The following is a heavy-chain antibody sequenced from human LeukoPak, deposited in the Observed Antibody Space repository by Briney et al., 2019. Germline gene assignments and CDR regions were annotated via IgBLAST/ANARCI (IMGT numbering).Heavy chain of an antibody. Sequence: TTSETLSLTCTVSGGSISSYYWSWIRQPPGKGLEWIGEMHYSGATNYNPSLKSRVTISADTSVNQFSLKLTSVTAADTAVYYCVRGQFFFAFWSRGTPVTVSS. CDR1: GGSISSYY. J-gene: IGHJ2*01. CDR2: MHYSGAT. V-gene: IGHV4-34*01. CDR3: VRGQFFFAF. D-gene: IGHD3-3*01.